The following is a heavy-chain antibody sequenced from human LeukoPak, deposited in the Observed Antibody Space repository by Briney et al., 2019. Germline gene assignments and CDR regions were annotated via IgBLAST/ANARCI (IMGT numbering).Heavy chain of an antibody. CDR1: GGSISSGNYY. CDR3: AREKSPPPGHYYGMDV. CDR2: IYYSGST. Sequence: SQTLSLTCTVSGGSISSGNYYWSWIHQPPGKGLEWIGYIYYSGSTYYNVSLKSRVTISLDMSKNQFSLKLSSVSAADTAVYYCAREKSPPPGHYYGMDVWGQGTTVTVSS. V-gene: IGHV4-30-4*01. J-gene: IGHJ6*02.